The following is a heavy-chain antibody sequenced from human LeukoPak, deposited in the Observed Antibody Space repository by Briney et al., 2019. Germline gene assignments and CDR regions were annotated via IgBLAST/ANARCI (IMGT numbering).Heavy chain of an antibody. Sequence: GGSLRLSCAASGFTFSSYGMSWVRQAPGKGLEWVSAISGSGGSTYYADSVKGRFTISRDNSKNTLYLQMNSLRAEDTAVYYCAREFRKSVGWYFDLWGRGTLVTVSS. J-gene: IGHJ2*01. CDR2: ISGSGGST. CDR3: AREFRKSVGWYFDL. V-gene: IGHV3-23*01. CDR1: GFTFSSYG.